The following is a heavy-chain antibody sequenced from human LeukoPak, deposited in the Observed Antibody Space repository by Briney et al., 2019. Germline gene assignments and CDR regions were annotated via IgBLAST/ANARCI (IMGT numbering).Heavy chain of an antibody. Sequence: ASVKVSCKASGYTFTSYDINWVRQATGQGLEWMGWMNPNSGNTGYAQKFQGRVTMTRNTSISTAYMELSSLKSEDTAAYYCAREDVVLVDAVRYYYYGMDVWGQGTTVTVSS. D-gene: IGHD2-15*01. CDR2: MNPNSGNT. CDR3: AREDVVLVDAVRYYYYGMDV. V-gene: IGHV1-8*01. CDR1: GYTFTSYD. J-gene: IGHJ6*02.